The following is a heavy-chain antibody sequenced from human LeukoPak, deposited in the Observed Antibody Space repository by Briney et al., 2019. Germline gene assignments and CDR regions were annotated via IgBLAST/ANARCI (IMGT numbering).Heavy chain of an antibody. Sequence: KPSETLSLTCAVYGGSFSGYYWSWIRHPPGKGLEWIGEINHSGSTNYNPSLKSRVTISVDTSKNQFSLKLSSVTAADTAVYYCARGFHDYWGQGTLVTVSS. CDR2: INHSGST. V-gene: IGHV4-34*01. CDR3: ARGFHDY. D-gene: IGHD2/OR15-2a*01. CDR1: GGSFSGYY. J-gene: IGHJ4*02.